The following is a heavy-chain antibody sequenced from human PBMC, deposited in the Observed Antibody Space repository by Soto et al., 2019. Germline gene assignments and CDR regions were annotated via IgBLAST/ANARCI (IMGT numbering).Heavy chain of an antibody. V-gene: IGHV1-2*02. D-gene: IGHD2-21*02. CDR1: GYTFTGYY. CDR3: ATQFHHCGGDCYRGPYFGMDV. J-gene: IGHJ6*02. Sequence: QVQLVQSGSEVKERGASVKVSCKASGYTFTGYYVLWVRQAPGQGPECMGWNNPYTGGTNYAQKFQGRVTMTRDTSISTAYMELSKLISDDTAVYYCATQFHHCGGDCYRGPYFGMDVWGQGTTVTVSS. CDR2: NNPYTGGT.